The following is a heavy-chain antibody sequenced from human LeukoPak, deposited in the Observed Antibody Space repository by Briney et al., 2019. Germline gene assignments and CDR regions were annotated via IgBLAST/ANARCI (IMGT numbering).Heavy chain of an antibody. D-gene: IGHD6-13*01. CDR2: ISGSGFST. Sequence: PGGSLRLSCAASGFTFSSYAMSLVRQAPGKGLEWVSAISGSGFSTYYADSVKGRFTISRDISKNTLYLKMNSLRAEDTAVYYCAKVAGTSSWYQVDYWGQGTLVTVSS. CDR3: AKVAGTSSWYQVDY. CDR1: GFTFSSYA. V-gene: IGHV3-23*01. J-gene: IGHJ4*02.